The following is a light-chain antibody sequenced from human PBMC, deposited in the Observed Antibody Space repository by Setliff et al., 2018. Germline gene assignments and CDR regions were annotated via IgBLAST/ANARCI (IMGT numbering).Light chain of an antibody. Sequence: QSALTQPPSASGSPGQSVTISCTGTSNDVWGHNYVSWYQQHPGKAPQLIIYDVTKRPSGVPDRFSGSKSGNTASLTVSGLQAEDEADYYCSSYAESNIFLCGTGTKVTVL. CDR1: SNDVWGHNY. V-gene: IGLV2-8*01. J-gene: IGLJ1*01. CDR3: SSYAESNIFL. CDR2: DVT.